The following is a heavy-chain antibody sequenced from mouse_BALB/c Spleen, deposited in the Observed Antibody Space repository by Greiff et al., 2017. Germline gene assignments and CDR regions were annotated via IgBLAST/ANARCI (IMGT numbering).Heavy chain of an antibody. V-gene: IGHV1S137*01. D-gene: IGHD1-2*01. CDR3: ARAFTTATAWFAY. CDR1: GYTFTDYA. J-gene: IGHJ3*01. Sequence: QQSGAELVRPGVSVKISCKGSGYTFTDYAMHWVKQCHAKSLEWIGVISTYYGDASYNQKFKGKATMTVDKSSSTAYMELARLTSEDSAIYYCARAFTTATAWFAYWGQGTLVTVSA. CDR2: ISTYYGDA.